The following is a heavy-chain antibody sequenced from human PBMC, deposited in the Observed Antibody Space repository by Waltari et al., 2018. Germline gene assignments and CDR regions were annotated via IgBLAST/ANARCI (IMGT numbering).Heavy chain of an antibody. CDR1: RGSFSGYY. D-gene: IGHD2-2*01. Sequence: QVQLQQWGAGLVTPSETLSLTCAVCRGSFSGYYRRWIRQPPGKGLEWIGEINHSGSTNYNPSLKSRVTISVDTSKNQFSLKLSSVTAADTAVYYCARDSTPDFQHWGQGTLVTVSS. CDR3: ARDSTPDFQH. J-gene: IGHJ1*01. CDR2: INHSGST. V-gene: IGHV4-34*01.